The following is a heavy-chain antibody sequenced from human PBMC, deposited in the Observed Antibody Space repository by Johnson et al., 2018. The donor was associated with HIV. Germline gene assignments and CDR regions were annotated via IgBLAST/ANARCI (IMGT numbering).Heavy chain of an antibody. Sequence: VQLVESGGGVVRPGGSLRLSCAASGFTFDDYGMNWVRQVPGKGLEWVGRIKSKTDGGTTDYAAPVKGRFTISRDNSKNTVDLQMNSLRVEDTAVYYCAKVDCGGDTCAGDDPFDLWGQGTLVTVSS. D-gene: IGHD2-21*01. CDR3: AKVDCGGDTCAGDDPFDL. J-gene: IGHJ3*01. CDR2: IKSKTDGGTT. CDR1: GFTFDDYG. V-gene: IGHV3-15*05.